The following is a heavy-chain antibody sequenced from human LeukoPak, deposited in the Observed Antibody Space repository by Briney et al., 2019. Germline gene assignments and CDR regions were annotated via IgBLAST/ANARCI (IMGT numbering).Heavy chain of an antibody. Sequence: GGSLRLSCAASGFTFSSNSMNWVRQAPGKGLEWVSYISSTGGTIYYADSMKGRFTISRDNSENTLYLQMNSLRAEDTAVYYCARSYYYDSSHTADYWGQGTLVTVSS. D-gene: IGHD3-22*01. CDR3: ARSYYYDSSHTADY. CDR1: GFTFSSNS. CDR2: ISSTGGTI. V-gene: IGHV3-48*01. J-gene: IGHJ4*02.